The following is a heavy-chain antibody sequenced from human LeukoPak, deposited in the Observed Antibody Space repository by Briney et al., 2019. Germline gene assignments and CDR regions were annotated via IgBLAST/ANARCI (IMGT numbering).Heavy chain of an antibody. Sequence: PGGSLRLSCAASGFTFSNAWMSWVGQAPGKRLEWVGRIKSKTDGGTTDYAAPVKGRFTISRDDSKNTLYLQMNSLKTEDTAVYYCTTGRWYSLLYYFDYWGQGTLVTVSS. J-gene: IGHJ4*02. CDR1: GFTFSNAW. CDR2: IKSKTDGGTT. D-gene: IGHD6-13*01. CDR3: TTGRWYSLLYYFDY. V-gene: IGHV3-15*01.